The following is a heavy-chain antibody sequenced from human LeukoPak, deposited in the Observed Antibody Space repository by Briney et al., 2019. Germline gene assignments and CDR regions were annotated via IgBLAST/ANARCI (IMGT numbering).Heavy chain of an antibody. CDR2: INTNTGNP. CDR3: ARESQGVFVWGSYPPPSRDFDY. Sequence: ASVKVSCKASGYTLTSYAMNWVRQAPGQGLEWMGWINTNTGNPTYAQGFTGRFVFSLDTSVSTAYLQISSLKAEDTAVYYCARESQGVFVWGSYPPPSRDFDYWGQGTLVTVSS. J-gene: IGHJ4*02. CDR1: GYTLTSYA. V-gene: IGHV7-4-1*02. D-gene: IGHD3-16*02.